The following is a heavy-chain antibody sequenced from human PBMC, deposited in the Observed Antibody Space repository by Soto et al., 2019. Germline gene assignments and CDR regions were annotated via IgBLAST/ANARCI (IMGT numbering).Heavy chain of an antibody. V-gene: IGHV3-53*01. D-gene: IGHD5-12*01. J-gene: IGHJ3*01. CDR3: ARDRSESSRADYFDV. CDR1: GFTVSNTY. CDR2: TYRGVST. Sequence: GGSLRLSCAVYGFTVSNTYMSWVRQAPGKGLEWVAVTYRGVSTHYADSVKGRFTISRDDSKNTIYLQMNSLRAEDTAVYYCARDRSESSRADYFDVWGKETMATVS.